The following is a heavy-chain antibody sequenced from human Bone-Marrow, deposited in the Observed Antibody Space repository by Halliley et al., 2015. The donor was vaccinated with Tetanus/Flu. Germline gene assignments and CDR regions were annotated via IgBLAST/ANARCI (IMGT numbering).Heavy chain of an antibody. D-gene: IGHD6-6*01. J-gene: IGHJ4*02. Sequence: GLGIIYPSDSDTRYSPSFEGQIPISADKSANIAYLQRDSLEASDTAMYYCARSKFGSSEFDYWGQGTPVTVSS. CDR2: IYPSDSDT. CDR3: ARSKFGSSEFDY. V-gene: IGHV5-51*01.